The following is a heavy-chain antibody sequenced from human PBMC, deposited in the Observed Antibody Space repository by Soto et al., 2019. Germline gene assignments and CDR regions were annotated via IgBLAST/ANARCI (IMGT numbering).Heavy chain of an antibody. Sequence: GASVKVSCKASGGTFSSYAISWVRQAPGQGLEWMGGIIPIFGTANYAQKFQGRVTITADESTGTAYMELSSLRSEDTAVYYCARRRMVRGVTHWGQGTLVTVSS. D-gene: IGHD3-10*01. CDR3: ARRRMVRGVTH. CDR2: IIPIFGTA. CDR1: GGTFSSYA. V-gene: IGHV1-69*13. J-gene: IGHJ4*02.